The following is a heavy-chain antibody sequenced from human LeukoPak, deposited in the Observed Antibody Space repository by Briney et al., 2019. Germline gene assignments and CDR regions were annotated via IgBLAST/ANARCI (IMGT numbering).Heavy chain of an antibody. CDR3: AKLLGTGTTYDS. J-gene: IGHJ4*02. CDR2: INPDESRR. Sequence: GGSLTLSCEASAFSFSGNWMSWVRQAPGKGLEWVASINPDESRRMYVDSVKGRFIVSRDNTKRSLYLQMNSLGAEDTAMYYCAKLLGTGTTYDSWGQGTRVTVS. V-gene: IGHV3-7*01. D-gene: IGHD1/OR15-1a*01. CDR1: AFSFSGNW.